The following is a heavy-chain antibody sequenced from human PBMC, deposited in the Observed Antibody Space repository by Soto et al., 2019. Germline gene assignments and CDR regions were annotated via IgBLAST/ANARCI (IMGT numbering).Heavy chain of an antibody. Sequence: QVQLVQSGAEVKKPGSSVKVSCKASGGTFSSYAISWVRQAPGQGLEWMVGIIPIFGTANYAQKFQGRVTITADESTSTAYMELSSLRSEETAVYYCARSAYCSGGSCYPNWFDPWGQGTLVTVSS. V-gene: IGHV1-69*01. CDR3: ARSAYCSGGSCYPNWFDP. CDR1: GGTFSSYA. CDR2: IIPIFGTA. J-gene: IGHJ5*02. D-gene: IGHD2-15*01.